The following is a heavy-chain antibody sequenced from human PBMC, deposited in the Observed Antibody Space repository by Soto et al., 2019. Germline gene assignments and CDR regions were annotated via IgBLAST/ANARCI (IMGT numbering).Heavy chain of an antibody. CDR1: GGTINSHY. CDR3: ARVGDNVAFDY. J-gene: IGHJ4*02. V-gene: IGHV4-59*11. CDR2: IYYSGNT. D-gene: IGHD1-20*01. Sequence: PSETLSLTCFVSGGTINSHYWSWVRQPPGKGPEWIGNIYYSGNTNYNPSLKSRVTISLDTSKNQFSLNLKSVTAADTAVYYCARVGDNVAFDYWGQGTLVTVSS.